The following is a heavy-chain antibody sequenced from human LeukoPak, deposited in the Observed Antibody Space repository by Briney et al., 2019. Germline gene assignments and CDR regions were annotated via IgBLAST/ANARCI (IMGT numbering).Heavy chain of an antibody. V-gene: IGHV1-24*01. Sequence: ASVKVSCKVSGYTLTELSMHWVRQAPGKGLEWMGGFDPEDGETIYAQKFQGRVTITRNTSISTAYMELSSLRSEDTAVYYCARAIINYGDYETFDYWGQGTLATVSS. D-gene: IGHD4-17*01. CDR3: ARAIINYGDYETFDY. CDR2: FDPEDGET. J-gene: IGHJ4*02. CDR1: GYTLTELS.